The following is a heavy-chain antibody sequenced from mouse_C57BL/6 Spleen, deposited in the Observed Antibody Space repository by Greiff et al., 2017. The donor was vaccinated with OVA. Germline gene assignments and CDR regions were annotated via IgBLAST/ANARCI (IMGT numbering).Heavy chain of an antibody. CDR1: GFTFSDYG. CDR3: ARGVRRYYCDY. Sequence: EVQRVESGGGLVKPGGSLKLSCAASGFTFSDYGMHWVRQAPEQGLEWVAYINSASSTTHYADTVKGRFTISRDNAKNTLFLQMTSLKSEDTAMYCCARGVRRYYCDYWGQGTTLTVAS. V-gene: IGHV5-17*01. J-gene: IGHJ2*01. CDR2: INSASSTT.